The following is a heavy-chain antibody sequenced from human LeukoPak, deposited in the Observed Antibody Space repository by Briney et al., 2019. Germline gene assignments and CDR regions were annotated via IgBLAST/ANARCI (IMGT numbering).Heavy chain of an antibody. CDR2: IRSKAYGGTT. CDR3: TRVHGSGSFSVY. V-gene: IGHV3-49*04. J-gene: IGHJ4*02. CDR1: GFTFCDYA. Sequence: GSLRLSCTASGFTFCDYAMSWVRQAPGKGLEWVGFIRSKAYGGTTEYAASVKGKSTISRDDSKSIAYLQMNSLKTEDTAVYYCTRVHGSGSFSVYWGQGTLVTVSS. D-gene: IGHD3-10*01.